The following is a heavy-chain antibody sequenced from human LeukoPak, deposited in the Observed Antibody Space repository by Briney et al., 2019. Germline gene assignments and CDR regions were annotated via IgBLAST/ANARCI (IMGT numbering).Heavy chain of an antibody. J-gene: IGHJ4*02. CDR3: ARHPFSNPFDF. Sequence: SETLSLTCTVSGASITSSYWSWIRQPPGKGLEWIGYVYHTGNTDYNPSLRSRVTISLDTSKSHFTLSLSSATAAGTAVYFYARHPFSNPFDFWGRGTLVTVSS. CDR2: VYHTGNT. V-gene: IGHV4-59*08. D-gene: IGHD2/OR15-2a*01. CDR1: GASITSSY.